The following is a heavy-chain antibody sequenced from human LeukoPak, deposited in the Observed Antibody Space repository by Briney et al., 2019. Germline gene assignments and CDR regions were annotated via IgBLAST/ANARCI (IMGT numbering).Heavy chain of an antibody. CDR2: IYYSGST. CDR3: ARGGIPYYYDSSGYYTLDY. CDR1: SGSISSYY. V-gene: IGHV4-59*06. D-gene: IGHD3-22*01. J-gene: IGHJ4*02. Sequence: PSETLSLTCTVSSGSISSYYWSWIRQHPGKGLEWIGYIYYSGSTYYNPSLKSRVTISVDTSKNQFSLKLSSVTAADTAVYYCARGGIPYYYDSSGYYTLDYWGQGTLVTVSP.